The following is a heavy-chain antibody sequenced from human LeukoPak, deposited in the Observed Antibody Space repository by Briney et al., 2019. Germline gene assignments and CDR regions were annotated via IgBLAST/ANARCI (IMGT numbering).Heavy chain of an antibody. J-gene: IGHJ4*02. D-gene: IGHD4-11*01. Sequence: ASVKVSCKVSGYTLTELSMHWVRQAPGKGLEWMGGFDPEDGETIYAQKFQGRVTMTEDTSTDTACMELSSLRSEDTAVYYCATSTVTTRPFGYWGQGTLVTVSS. V-gene: IGHV1-24*01. CDR2: FDPEDGET. CDR1: GYTLTELS. CDR3: ATSTVTTRPFGY.